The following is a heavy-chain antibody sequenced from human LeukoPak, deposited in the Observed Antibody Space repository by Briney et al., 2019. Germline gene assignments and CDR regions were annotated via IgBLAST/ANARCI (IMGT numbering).Heavy chain of an antibody. J-gene: IGHJ5*02. CDR1: GYTFNGYC. V-gene: IGHV1-2*02. CDR2: INPNSGGT. CDR3: ASSRTGIGWFDP. Sequence: GASVKVSCKASGYTFNGYCMHWVRQAPGQGLAWMGWINPNSGGTNYAQKFQGRVTMTRDTSISTAYMELSRLRSDDTAVYSCASSRTGIGWFDPWGQGTLVTVSS. D-gene: IGHD6-13*01.